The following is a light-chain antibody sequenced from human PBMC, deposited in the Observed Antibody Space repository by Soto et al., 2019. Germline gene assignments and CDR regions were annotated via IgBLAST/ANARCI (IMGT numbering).Light chain of an antibody. Sequence: DIQMTQSPSSLSASVGDRVTITCRASQTISNYLNWYQQKPGKAPKLLIYAASSLQSGVPSRFSGSGSGTDFTLTISGLQPGDFATYICQQGFSRPRTFGQGTTVEIK. V-gene: IGKV1-39*01. CDR1: QTISNY. CDR2: AAS. CDR3: QQGFSRPRT. J-gene: IGKJ1*01.